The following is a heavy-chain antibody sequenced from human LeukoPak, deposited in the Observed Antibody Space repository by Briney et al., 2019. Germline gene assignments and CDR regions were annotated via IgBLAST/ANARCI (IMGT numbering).Heavy chain of an antibody. D-gene: IGHD3-10*01. CDR3: SKTFGEFSVTAFDI. CDR1: GFTFSSYA. V-gene: IGHV3-23*01. CDR2: ISGSGGST. J-gene: IGHJ3*02. Sequence: GGSLRLSCAASGFTFSSYAMSWVRQAPGKGLEWVSAISGSGGSTYYADSVKGRFTISRDNAKNSLYLQMNSLRAEDTAVYFCSKTFGEFSVTAFDIWGQGTMVTVSS.